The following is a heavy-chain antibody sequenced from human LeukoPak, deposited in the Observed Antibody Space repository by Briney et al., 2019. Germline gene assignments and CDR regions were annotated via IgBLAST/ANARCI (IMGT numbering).Heavy chain of an antibody. Sequence: ASVKVSCKASGYTFTSYGISWVRQAPGQGLEWMGIINPSGGSTSYAQKFQGRVTMTRDTSTSTVYMELSSLRSEDTALYYCAKDIYGAYYDSSGAFDIWGQGTMVTVSS. CDR1: GYTFTSYG. CDR2: INPSGGST. D-gene: IGHD3-22*01. V-gene: IGHV1-46*01. J-gene: IGHJ3*02. CDR3: AKDIYGAYYDSSGAFDI.